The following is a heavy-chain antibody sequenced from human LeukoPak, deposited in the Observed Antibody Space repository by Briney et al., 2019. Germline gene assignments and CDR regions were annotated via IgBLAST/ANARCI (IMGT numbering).Heavy chain of an antibody. V-gene: IGHV1-69*05. CDR3: AGEYIVVVPAAIRGAFDI. CDR2: IIPIFGTA. CDR1: GGTFSSYA. D-gene: IGHD2-2*02. Sequence: ASVKVSCKASGGTFSSYAISWVRQAPGQGLEWMGGIIPIFGTANYAQKFQGRVTITTDESTSTAYMELSSLRSEDTAVYYCAGEYIVVVPAAIRGAFDIWGQGTMVTVSS. J-gene: IGHJ3*02.